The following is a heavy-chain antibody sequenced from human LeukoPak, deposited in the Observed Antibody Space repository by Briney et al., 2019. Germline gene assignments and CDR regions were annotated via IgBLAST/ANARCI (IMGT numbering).Heavy chain of an antibody. V-gene: IGHV4-39*01. D-gene: IGHD6-19*01. CDR1: GGSISSSSYY. CDR2: IYYSGST. CDR3: ASDAYSSVSYVY. Sequence: SETLSLTCTVSGGSISSSSYYWGWIRQPPGKGLEWIRSIYYSGSTYYNPSLKSRVTISVDTSKNQFSLKLSSVTAADTAVYYCASDAYSSVSYVYWGQGTLVTVSS. J-gene: IGHJ4*02.